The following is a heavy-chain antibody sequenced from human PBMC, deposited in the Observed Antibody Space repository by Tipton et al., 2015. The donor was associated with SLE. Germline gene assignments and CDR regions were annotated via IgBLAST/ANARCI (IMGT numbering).Heavy chain of an antibody. CDR1: GGSLSSVGYY. CDR2: FYYGGST. D-gene: IGHD5-24*01. Sequence: TLSLTCSVSGGSLSSVGYYWSWIRPHPGKGLEWLGFFYYGGSTYYNPSLMSRVTISVDTSKHQFSLKLNSVTAADTAVYYCARVGLITPDAFDIWGEGTMVTVSS. CDR3: ARVGLITPDAFDI. J-gene: IGHJ3*02. V-gene: IGHV4-31*03.